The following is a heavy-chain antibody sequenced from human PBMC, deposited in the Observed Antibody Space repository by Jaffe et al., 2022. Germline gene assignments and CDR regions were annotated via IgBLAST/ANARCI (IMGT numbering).Heavy chain of an antibody. J-gene: IGHJ6*03. D-gene: IGHD4-17*01. Sequence: QVQLVESGGGVVQPGGSLRLSCAASGFTFSSYGMHWVRQAPGKGLEWVAFIRYDGSNKYYADSVKGRFTISRDNSKNTLYLQMNSLRAEDTAVYYCAKDPNLDYGDYVTSYYYYYMDVWGKGTTVTVSS. CDR3: AKDPNLDYGDYVTSYYYYYMDV. CDR1: GFTFSSYG. V-gene: IGHV3-30*02. CDR2: IRYDGSNK.